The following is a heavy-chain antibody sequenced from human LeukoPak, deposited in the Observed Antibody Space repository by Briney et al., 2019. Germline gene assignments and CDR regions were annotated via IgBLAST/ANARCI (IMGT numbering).Heavy chain of an antibody. D-gene: IGHD3-10*01. Sequence: SETLSLTCTVSGGSISSYYWSWIRQSPGKGLEWIGYVYYSGSTNYNPSLKSRVTISVDTSENQFSLKLSSVTAADTAVYYCARSELLWFGGVNSGFDYWGQGTLVTVSS. V-gene: IGHV4-59*01. CDR1: GGSISSYY. CDR2: VYYSGST. J-gene: IGHJ4*02. CDR3: ARSELLWFGGVNSGFDY.